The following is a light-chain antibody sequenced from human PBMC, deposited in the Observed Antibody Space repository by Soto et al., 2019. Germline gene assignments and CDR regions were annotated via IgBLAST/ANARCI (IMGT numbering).Light chain of an antibody. V-gene: IGKV1-39*01. CDR2: DAA. CDR1: QRIRTS. J-gene: IGKJ2*01. Sequence: DVQMTQSPSSLSASVGDRVTITCRASQRIRTSLNWYQQKPGKAPKFLIYDAASLQSGVPSRFSGSGSGTDFTLTISNLQPEDFATYYCQQSYSVPPTFGPGTKLEI. CDR3: QQSYSVPPT.